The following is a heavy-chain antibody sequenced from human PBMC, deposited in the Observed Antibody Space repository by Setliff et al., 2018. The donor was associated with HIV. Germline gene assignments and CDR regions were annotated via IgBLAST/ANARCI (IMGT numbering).Heavy chain of an antibody. CDR1: GFTFNTYA. D-gene: IGHD2-15*01. J-gene: IGHJ4*01. Sequence: GESLKISCAASGFTFNTYAMSWARQAPGNGLEWVSVISGSGGSTFYADSVKGRFTISRDNSKNTLYLLMNGLRVEDTAVYYCAKDGISGGAYPPYYFDYWGHGTLVTVSS. CDR3: AKDGISGGAYPPYYFDY. CDR2: ISGSGGST. V-gene: IGHV3-23*01.